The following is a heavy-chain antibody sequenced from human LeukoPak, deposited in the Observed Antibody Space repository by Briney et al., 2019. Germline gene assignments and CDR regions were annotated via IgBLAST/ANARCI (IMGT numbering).Heavy chain of an antibody. CDR1: GYSISSGYY. J-gene: IGHJ3*02. V-gene: IGHV4-38-2*01. CDR2: IYHSGST. Sequence: SETLSLTCAVSGYSISSGYYWGWIRQPPGKGLEWIGSIYHSGSTYYNPSLKSRVTISVDTSENQFSLKLSSVTAADTAVYYCARAPRVVVPAAIGAFDIWGQGTMVTVSS. D-gene: IGHD2-2*01. CDR3: ARAPRVVVPAAIGAFDI.